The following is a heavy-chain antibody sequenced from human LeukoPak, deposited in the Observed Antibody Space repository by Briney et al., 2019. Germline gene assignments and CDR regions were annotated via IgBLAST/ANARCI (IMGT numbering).Heavy chain of an antibody. CDR1: GGSISGDH. D-gene: IGHD2-15*01. CDR2: IYYSGST. V-gene: IGHV4-59*08. J-gene: IGHJ6*02. CDR3: VRHINSLLGHYYYYYGMDV. Sequence: PSETLSLTCTVSGGSISGDHWNWIRQPPGKGLEWIGYIYYSGSTNYNPSLKSRVTISVDTSKNQFSLKLSSVTAADTAVYYCVRHINSLLGHYYYYYGMDVWGQGATVTVSS.